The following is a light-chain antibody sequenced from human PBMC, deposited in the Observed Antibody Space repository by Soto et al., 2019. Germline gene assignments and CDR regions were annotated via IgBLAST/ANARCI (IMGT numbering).Light chain of an antibody. Sequence: DIQMTHSPSTLSSSEGDRVTISCRASQSVSIWLAWYQQKPGRAPKLLIYKSSILESGVPSRFSGSGSGKEFTLTISNLQPDDFATYYCKQYENYWTFGQGTKVDIK. V-gene: IGKV1-5*03. CDR1: QSVSIW. J-gene: IGKJ1*01. CDR2: KSS. CDR3: KQYENYWT.